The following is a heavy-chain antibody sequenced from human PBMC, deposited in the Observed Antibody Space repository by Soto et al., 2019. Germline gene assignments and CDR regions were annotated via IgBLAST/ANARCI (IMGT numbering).Heavy chain of an antibody. CDR1: GGSFSGYY. D-gene: IGHD6-19*01. CDR3: ARGDAIAVAGTGINWFDP. Sequence: SETLSLTCAVYGGSFSGYYWSWIRQPPGKGLEWIGEINHSGSTNYNPSLKSRVTISVDTSKNQFSLKLSSVTAADTAVYYCARGDAIAVAGTGINWFDPWGQGTLVTVSS. V-gene: IGHV4-34*01. CDR2: INHSGST. J-gene: IGHJ5*02.